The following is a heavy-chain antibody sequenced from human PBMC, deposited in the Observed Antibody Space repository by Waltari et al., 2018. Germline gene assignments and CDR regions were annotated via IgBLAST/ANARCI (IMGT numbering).Heavy chain of an antibody. CDR1: GYSFTSYW. J-gene: IGHJ5*02. Sequence: EVQLVQSGAEVKKPGESLKISCKGSGYSFTSYWIGWVRQMPGKGLEWMGFIYPGDSDTRYSPSFQGQGTISADKSISTAYLQWSSLKASDTAMYYCARSNSGSYYGGNWFDPWGQGTLVTVSS. CDR3: ARSNSGSYYGGNWFDP. CDR2: IYPGDSDT. V-gene: IGHV5-51*03. D-gene: IGHD1-26*01.